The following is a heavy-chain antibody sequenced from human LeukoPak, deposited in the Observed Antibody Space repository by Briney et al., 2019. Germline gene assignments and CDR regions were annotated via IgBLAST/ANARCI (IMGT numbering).Heavy chain of an antibody. J-gene: IGHJ4*02. CDR2: ISGSGGST. CDR3: AKVVYYDILTGYSPIGGPYFDY. D-gene: IGHD3-9*01. V-gene: IGHV3-23*01. CDR1: GFTFSSYA. Sequence: GGSLRLSCAASGFTFSSYAMSWVRQAPGKGLEWVSAISGSGGSTYYADSVKGRFTISRDNSKNTLYLQMNSLRAEDTAVYYCAKVVYYDILTGYSPIGGPYFDYWGQGTLVTVSS.